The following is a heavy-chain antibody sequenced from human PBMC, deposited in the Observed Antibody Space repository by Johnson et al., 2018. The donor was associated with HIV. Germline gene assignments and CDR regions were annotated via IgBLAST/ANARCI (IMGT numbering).Heavy chain of an antibody. D-gene: IGHD5-12*01. V-gene: IGHV3-7*05. J-gene: IGHJ3*01. Sequence: VQLVESGGGVVQPGRSLRLSCAASGFTISSYWMSWVRQAPGKGLEWVANIKEDGSAKYYVDSVRGRFTISRDNAKNSLFLQMDSLRAEDTAVYYCARDQSGYVLWGPGTMVTVSS. CDR1: GFTISSYW. CDR2: IKEDGSAK. CDR3: ARDQSGYVL.